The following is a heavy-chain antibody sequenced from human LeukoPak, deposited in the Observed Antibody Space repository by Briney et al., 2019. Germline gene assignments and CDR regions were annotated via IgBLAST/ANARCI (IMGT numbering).Heavy chain of an antibody. CDR2: ISGSGGRT. CDR1: GFTFSGYA. J-gene: IGHJ5*02. Sequence: GGSLRLSCAASGFTFSGYAMSWVRQAPGKGLEWVSGISGSGGRTYYAESVKGRLTISRDNSKNTLYVQMNSLRDEDTAVYYCAKDAGSYTIGNWFDPWGQGTLVTVSS. D-gene: IGHD1-26*01. V-gene: IGHV3-23*01. CDR3: AKDAGSYTIGNWFDP.